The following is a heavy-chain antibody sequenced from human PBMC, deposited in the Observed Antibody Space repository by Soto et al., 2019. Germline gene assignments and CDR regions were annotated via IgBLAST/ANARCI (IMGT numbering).Heavy chain of an antibody. CDR1: GFTFSSYA. Sequence: QVQLVEYGGGVVQPGRSLRLSCAASGFTFSSYAMHWVRQAPGKGLEWVAVISYDGSNKYYADSVKGRFTISRDNSKNTLYLQMNSLRAEDTAVYYCARALRFLEWLDFDPWGQGTLVTVSS. CDR2: ISYDGSNK. V-gene: IGHV3-30-3*01. J-gene: IGHJ5*02. CDR3: ARALRFLEWLDFDP. D-gene: IGHD3-3*01.